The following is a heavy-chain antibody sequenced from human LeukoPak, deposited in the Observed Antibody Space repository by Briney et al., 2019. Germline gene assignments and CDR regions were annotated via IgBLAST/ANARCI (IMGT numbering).Heavy chain of an antibody. V-gene: IGHV1-18*01. CDR2: IGAYNGNT. Sequence: ASVKVSCKASGYTFTSYGISWVRQAPGQGLEWMGWIGAYNGNTNYAQKLQGRVTMTTDTSTSTAYMELRSLRSDDTAVYYCARDGGYDILTGYSSIDYWGQGTLVTVSS. CDR3: ARDGGYDILTGYSSIDY. J-gene: IGHJ4*02. CDR1: GYTFTSYG. D-gene: IGHD3-9*01.